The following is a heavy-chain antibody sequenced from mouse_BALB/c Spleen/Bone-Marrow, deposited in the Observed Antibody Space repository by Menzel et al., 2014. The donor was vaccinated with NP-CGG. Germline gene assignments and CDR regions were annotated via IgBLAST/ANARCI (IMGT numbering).Heavy chain of an antibody. J-gene: IGHJ2*01. CDR1: GYTFASYW. D-gene: IGHD2-13*01. V-gene: IGHV1-69*02. Sequence: QVHLQQSGADLVKPGASVKLSCKASGYTFASYWMHWVKQRPGQGLEWIGEIDPSDSYTNYNQKFKGKATLTVDKSSSTAYMQLSSLTSEDSAVYYCARGLYGDSVYWGQGTTLTVSS. CDR2: IDPSDSYT. CDR3: ARGLYGDSVY.